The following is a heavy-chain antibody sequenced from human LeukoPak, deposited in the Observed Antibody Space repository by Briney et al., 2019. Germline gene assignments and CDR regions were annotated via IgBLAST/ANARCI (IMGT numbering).Heavy chain of an antibody. D-gene: IGHD6-19*01. Sequence: GGSLRLSCAASGFTFSSYAMHWVRQAPGKGLEWVAVISYDGSNKYYADSVKGRFTISRDNSKNTLYLQVSSLRAEDTAVYYCAKGDSSGWPYYFDYWGQGTLVTVSS. CDR3: AKGDSSGWPYYFDY. CDR1: GFTFSSYA. CDR2: ISYDGSNK. V-gene: IGHV3-30*04. J-gene: IGHJ4*02.